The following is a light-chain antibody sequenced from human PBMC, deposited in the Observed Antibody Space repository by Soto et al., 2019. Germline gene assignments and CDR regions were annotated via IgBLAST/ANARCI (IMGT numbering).Light chain of an antibody. CDR2: KAS. V-gene: IGKV1-5*03. Sequence: DIQMTQSPSTLSASIGDRVTITCRASQSINNWLAWYQQKPGKAPKLLIYKASSLESGVPSRFSGSASGTAFTLTISSLQPDDLAAYYCQQNNTYPITFGQGTRLEIK. CDR1: QSINNW. CDR3: QQNNTYPIT. J-gene: IGKJ5*01.